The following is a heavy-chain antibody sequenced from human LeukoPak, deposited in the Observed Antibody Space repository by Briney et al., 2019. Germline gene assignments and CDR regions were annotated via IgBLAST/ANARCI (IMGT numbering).Heavy chain of an antibody. CDR1: GFTFTDAW. CDR3: ARGSDYYDSSGYYPDDAFDI. D-gene: IGHD3-22*01. Sequence: VGSLRLSCADSGFTFTDAWMSWVRQAPGKGLEWVSYISISSSTIYYADSVKGRFTIYRDNAKNSLYLQMNSLRAEDTAVYYCARGSDYYDSSGYYPDDAFDIWGQGTMVTVSS. CDR2: ISISSSTI. V-gene: IGHV3-48*01. J-gene: IGHJ3*02.